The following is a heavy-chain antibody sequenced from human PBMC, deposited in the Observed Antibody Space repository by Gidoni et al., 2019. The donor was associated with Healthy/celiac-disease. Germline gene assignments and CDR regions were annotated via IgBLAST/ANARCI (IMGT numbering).Heavy chain of an antibody. V-gene: IGHV3-15*02. Sequence: EVQLVVSAGASVLPGGSLRLSGAAPRFTFRNARLSWVRQAQGKGPEWVGRIKRKPDGGTTDNAAPVKGRFTISRDDSKNSLYLQMNSLKTEDTAVYYCTTLRYYYYGSGSYYDSDYWGQGTLVTVSS. CDR2: IKRKPDGGTT. CDR1: RFTFRNAR. D-gene: IGHD3-10*01. CDR3: TTLRYYYYGSGSYYDSDY. J-gene: IGHJ4*02.